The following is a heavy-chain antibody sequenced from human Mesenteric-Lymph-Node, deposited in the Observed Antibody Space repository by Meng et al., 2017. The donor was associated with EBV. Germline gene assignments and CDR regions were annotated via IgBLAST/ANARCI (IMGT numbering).Heavy chain of an antibody. V-gene: IGHV4-34*01. CDR2: VYHTGGT. CDR3: ARGRGFPVRYFDL. D-gene: IGHD5-12*01. Sequence: QLKLMRWGPGSLTLSASWTLARPVYGGHLRGYYWPWSRQAPGKGLEWMGEVYHTGGTNYSPSLQSRVTMSVDVSKNQFALKLSSLTAADTSVYYCARGRGFPVRYFDLWGQGTLVTVSS. J-gene: IGHJ4*02. CDR1: GGHLRGYY.